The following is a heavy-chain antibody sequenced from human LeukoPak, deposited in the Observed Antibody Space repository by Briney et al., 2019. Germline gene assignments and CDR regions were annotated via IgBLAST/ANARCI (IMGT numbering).Heavy chain of an antibody. CDR3: AKASGSYGEYYFDY. Sequence: GGSLRLSCAASGFTFSSYAMSWVRQAPGKGLEWVSAISGGGGSTYYADSVKGRFTISRDNSKNTLYLQMNSLRAEDTAVYYCAKASGSYGEYYFDYWGQGTLVTVSS. CDR1: GFTFSSYA. CDR2: ISGGGGST. J-gene: IGHJ4*02. V-gene: IGHV3-23*01. D-gene: IGHD1-26*01.